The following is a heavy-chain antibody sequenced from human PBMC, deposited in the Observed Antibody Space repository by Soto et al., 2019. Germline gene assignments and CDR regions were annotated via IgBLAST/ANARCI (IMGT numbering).Heavy chain of an antibody. Sequence: WGSLRLSCAASGFTFSSYWMHWVRQAPGKGLVWVSRINSDGSSTSYADSVKGRFTISRDNAKNTLYLQMNSLRAEDTAVYYCARESKAHYFDYWGQGTLVTVSS. CDR3: ARESKAHYFDY. CDR1: GFTFSSYW. V-gene: IGHV3-74*01. CDR2: INSDGSST. J-gene: IGHJ4*02.